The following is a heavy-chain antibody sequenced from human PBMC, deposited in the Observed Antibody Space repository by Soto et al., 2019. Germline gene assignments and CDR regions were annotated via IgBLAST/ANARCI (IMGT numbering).Heavy chain of an antibody. CDR2: IYYSGST. V-gene: IGHV4-59*01. Sequence: SETLSLTCTVSGGSISSYYWSWIRQPPGKGLEWIGYIYYSGSTNYNPSLKSRVTISVDTSKNQFSLKLSSVTAADTAVYYCARVDTAMVLFDYWGQGTLVTVS. D-gene: IGHD5-18*01. CDR3: ARVDTAMVLFDY. J-gene: IGHJ4*02. CDR1: GGSISSYY.